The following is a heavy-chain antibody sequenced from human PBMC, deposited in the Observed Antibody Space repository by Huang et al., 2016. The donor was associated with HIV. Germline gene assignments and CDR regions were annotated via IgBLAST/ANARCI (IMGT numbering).Heavy chain of an antibody. CDR3: TRRGKFYDAFDM. V-gene: IGHV3-73*02. Sequence: EVQLVESGGGLVQPGGSLKLSCAASGFTFSGSAMHWVRQASGKGREWVGRIRSKADSYATAYAASVKGRFIISRDDSKNTAYLQMNSLKIEDTAVYYCTRRGKFYDAFDMWGQGTMVTVSS. J-gene: IGHJ3*02. CDR2: IRSKADSYAT. CDR1: GFTFSGSA.